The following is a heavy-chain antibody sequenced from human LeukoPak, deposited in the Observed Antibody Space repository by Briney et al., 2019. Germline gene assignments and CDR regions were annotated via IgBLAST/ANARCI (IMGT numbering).Heavy chain of an antibody. Sequence: GGSLRLSCAPSGFAFSSYGMHWVRQAPGKGLEWVAFLRSDGSNKYYAGSVKGRFTISRDNSKNTLCLQMNSLRAEDTAVYYCAKDPGSDSSASPHFGSWGQGTLVTVSS. CDR3: AKDPGSDSSASPHFGS. J-gene: IGHJ4*02. CDR1: GFAFSSYG. CDR2: LRSDGSNK. V-gene: IGHV3-30*02. D-gene: IGHD3-22*01.